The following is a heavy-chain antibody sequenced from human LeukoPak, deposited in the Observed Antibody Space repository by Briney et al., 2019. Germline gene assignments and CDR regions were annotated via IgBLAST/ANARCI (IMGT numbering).Heavy chain of an antibody. D-gene: IGHD7-27*01. CDR3: ARETGDQAFDI. CDR2: IDESSSSI. CDR1: GFTLSSYN. Sequence: PGGSLRLSCAASGFTLSSYNMNWVRQAPGKGLEWVSSIDESSSSIFYSDSVKGRFTISRDNARNSLYLQMSSLRAEDTAVYYCARETGDQAFDIWGQGTMVTASS. J-gene: IGHJ3*02. V-gene: IGHV3-21*01.